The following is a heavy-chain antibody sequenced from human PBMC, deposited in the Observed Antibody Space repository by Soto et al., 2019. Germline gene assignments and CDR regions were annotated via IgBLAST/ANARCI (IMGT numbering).Heavy chain of an antibody. CDR2: NHYSGGT. V-gene: IGHV4-59*01. Sequence: QVQLQESGPGLVKPSETLSLTCAVAGVSISNYYWSWLRQPPGRGLEWIGYNHYSGGTNYNPSLKSRVTISVDTSKNQFLLKLSSVTAADTAVYYCARAPGYYDMDVWGKGTTVTVSS. CDR3: ARAPGYYDMDV. D-gene: IGHD2-2*01. CDR1: GVSISNYY. J-gene: IGHJ6*03.